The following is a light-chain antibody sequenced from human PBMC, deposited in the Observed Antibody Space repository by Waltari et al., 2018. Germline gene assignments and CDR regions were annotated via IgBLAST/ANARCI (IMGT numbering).Light chain of an antibody. CDR2: DTS. Sequence: ELVLTQSPATLSLSPWERATLSCRASQSVSNYLAWYQQKPGQAPRLLIYDTSNRATGIPPRFSGSGSGTDFTLTIGSLEPEDSAVYYCQQRSNWPRTFGQGTKVEIK. V-gene: IGKV3-11*01. CDR1: QSVSNY. CDR3: QQRSNWPRT. J-gene: IGKJ1*01.